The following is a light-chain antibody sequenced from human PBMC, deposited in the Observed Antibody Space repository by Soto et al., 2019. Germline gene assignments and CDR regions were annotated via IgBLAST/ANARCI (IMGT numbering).Light chain of an antibody. CDR1: SSNIGAGYD. Sequence: QSALTQPPSVSGAPGQRVTISCTGSSSNIGAGYDVHWYQQLPGTAPKLLIYGNSNRPSGVPDLFSGSKSGTSASLAITGLQAEDEADYYCQSYDSSLSGFYVFGTGTKVTVL. CDR2: GNS. CDR3: QSYDSSLSGFYV. V-gene: IGLV1-40*01. J-gene: IGLJ1*01.